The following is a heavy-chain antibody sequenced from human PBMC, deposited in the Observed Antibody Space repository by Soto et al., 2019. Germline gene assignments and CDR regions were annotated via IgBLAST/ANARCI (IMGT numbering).Heavy chain of an antibody. V-gene: IGHV3-53*01. CDR2: IYSGGST. Sequence: PGGSLRLSCAASGFTVSSNYMSWVRQAPGKGLEWISVIYSGGSTYYADSVKGRFTISRDNSKNTLYLQMNSLRAEDTAVYYCARDRGYSKRFQNYYYGMDVWGQGTTVTVSS. CDR3: ARDRGYSKRFQNYYYGMDV. D-gene: IGHD4-4*01. CDR1: GFTVSSNY. J-gene: IGHJ6*02.